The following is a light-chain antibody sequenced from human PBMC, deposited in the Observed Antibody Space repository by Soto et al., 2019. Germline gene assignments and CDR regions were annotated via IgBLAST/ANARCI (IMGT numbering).Light chain of an antibody. CDR1: QGISSW. Sequence: IQMTQSPSTLSASVGDRVTITCRASQGISSWVAWYQQKPGKAPKLLIYDASSLESGVPSRFSGSGSGTAFTLTISSLQPDDFATYYCQQYNSYSITFGQGTTLDIK. CDR3: QQYNSYSIT. CDR2: DAS. V-gene: IGKV1-5*01. J-gene: IGKJ2*01.